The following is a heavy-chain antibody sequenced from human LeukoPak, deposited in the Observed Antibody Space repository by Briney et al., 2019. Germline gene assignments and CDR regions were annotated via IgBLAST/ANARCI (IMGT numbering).Heavy chain of an antibody. V-gene: IGHV3-30*02. CDR3: AKGVGSSWFYFDY. CDR2: IRYDGSNK. Sequence: GGSLRLSCAASGFTFSSYGMHWVRQAPGKGLEWVAFIRYDGSNKYYADSVKGRFTISRDNSKNTLYLQMTSLRAEDTAVYYCAKGVGSSWFYFDYWGQGTLVTVSS. J-gene: IGHJ4*02. D-gene: IGHD6-13*01. CDR1: GFTFSSYG.